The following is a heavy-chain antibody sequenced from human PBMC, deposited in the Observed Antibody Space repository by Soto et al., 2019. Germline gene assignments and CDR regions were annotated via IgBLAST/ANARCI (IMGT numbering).Heavy chain of an antibody. CDR2: ISGSGGST. J-gene: IGHJ4*02. D-gene: IGHD1-26*01. Sequence: GGSLRLSCAASGFTFSSYAMSWVRQAPGKGLEWVSAISGSGGSTYYADSVKGRFTISRDNSKNTLYLQMNSLRAEDTAVYYCAKDIPSSGGGSYQPPSFDYWGQGTLVTVSS. V-gene: IGHV3-23*01. CDR1: GFTFSSYA. CDR3: AKDIPSSGGGSYQPPSFDY.